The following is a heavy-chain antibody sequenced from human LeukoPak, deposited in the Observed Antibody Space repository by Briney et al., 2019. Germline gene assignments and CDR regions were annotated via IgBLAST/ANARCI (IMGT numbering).Heavy chain of an antibody. D-gene: IGHD3-22*01. CDR2: ISAYNGNT. CDR1: GYTFTSYG. V-gene: IGHV1-18*01. Sequence: ASVKVSCKASGYTFTSYGISWVRQAPGQGPEWMGWISAYNGNTNYAQKLQGRVTMTTDTSTSTAYMELRSLRSDDTAVYYCARWESTYYYDSSGFQHWGQGTLVTVSS. CDR3: ARWESTYYYDSSGFQH. J-gene: IGHJ1*01.